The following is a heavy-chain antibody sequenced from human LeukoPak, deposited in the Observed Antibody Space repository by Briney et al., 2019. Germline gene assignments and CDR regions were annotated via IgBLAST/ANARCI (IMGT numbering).Heavy chain of an antibody. CDR3: ARGSYQFDY. CDR1: GFTFSDYA. D-gene: IGHD1-26*01. CDR2: IRDKAYGGTT. Sequence: GGSLRLSCSASGFTFSDYAMSWFRQAPGKGLEWVGFIRDKAYGGTTDYAASVKGRFTISRDDSKSIAYLQMSSLITEDTAVYYCARGSYQFDYWGQGTLVTSSS. J-gene: IGHJ4*02. V-gene: IGHV3-49*03.